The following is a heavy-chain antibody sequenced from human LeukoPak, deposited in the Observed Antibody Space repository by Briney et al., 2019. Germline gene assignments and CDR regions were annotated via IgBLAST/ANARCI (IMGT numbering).Heavy chain of an antibody. D-gene: IGHD5-12*01. CDR2: INHSGST. J-gene: IGHJ4*02. CDR1: GGSFSGYY. CDR3: AVSMLGTYGGYGYY. V-gene: IGHV4-34*01. Sequence: SETLSLTCAVYGGSFSGYYWSWIRQPPGKGLEWIGEINHSGSTNYNPSLKSRVTISVDTSKNQFSLKLSSVTAADTAVYHCAVSMLGTYGGYGYYWGQGTLVTVSS.